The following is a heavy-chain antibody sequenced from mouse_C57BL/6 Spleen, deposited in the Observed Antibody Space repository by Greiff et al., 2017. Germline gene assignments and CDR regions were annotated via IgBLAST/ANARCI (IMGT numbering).Heavy chain of an antibody. CDR1: GYTFTSYW. Sequence: VQLQQPGAELVMPGASVKLSCKASGYTFTSYWMDWVKQRPGQGLEWIGEIDPSDSYTNYNQKFKGKSTLTVDKSSRTAYMQLSSLTSEDSADXDCSRPDYCGSYYVGWYFDVWGTGTTVTVSS. CDR2: IDPSDSYT. J-gene: IGHJ1*03. V-gene: IGHV1-69*01. CDR3: SRPDYCGSYYVGWYFDV. D-gene: IGHD1-1*01.